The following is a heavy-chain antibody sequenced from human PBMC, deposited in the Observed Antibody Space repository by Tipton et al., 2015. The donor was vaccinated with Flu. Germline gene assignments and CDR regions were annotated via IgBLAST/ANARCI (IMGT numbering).Heavy chain of an antibody. CDR3: ARARGITMIVVVIRDAFAI. J-gene: IGHJ3*02. D-gene: IGHD3-22*01. CDR2: IIPILGIA. Sequence: VQSGAEVKKPGSSVKVSCKASGGTFSSYAISWVRQAPGQGLEWMGGIIPILGIANYAQKIQGRVTITADESTSTAYMGLSSLRSEDTAVYYCARARGITMIVVVIRDAFAIWGQGTMVTVSS. CDR1: GGTFSSYA. V-gene: IGHV1-69*01.